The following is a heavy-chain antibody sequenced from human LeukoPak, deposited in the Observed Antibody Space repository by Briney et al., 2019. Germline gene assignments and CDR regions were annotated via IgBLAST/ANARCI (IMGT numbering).Heavy chain of an antibody. D-gene: IGHD3-22*01. CDR2: ISSSSSTI. CDR3: ASPSEPNESPRISLGRDYYDSSGYLGLDY. Sequence: NPGGSLRLSCAASGFTFSGYSMNWVRQAPGKGLEWVSYISSSSSTIYYADSVKGRFTISRDNAKNSLYLQMNSLRAEDTAVYYCASPSEPNESPRISLGRDYYDSSGYLGLDYWGQGTLVTVSS. J-gene: IGHJ4*02. CDR1: GFTFSGYS. V-gene: IGHV3-48*01.